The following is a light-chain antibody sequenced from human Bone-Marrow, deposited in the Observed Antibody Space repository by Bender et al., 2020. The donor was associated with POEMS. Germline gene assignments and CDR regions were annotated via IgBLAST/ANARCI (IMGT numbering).Light chain of an antibody. V-gene: IGLV2-23*02. CDR3: CSYAGSTTWV. CDR2: EVS. Sequence: QSALTQPASVSGSPGQSITISCTGTSSDVGSYKLVSWYQQYPGKAPKLMISEVSKWPSGVSNRFSGSKSGNTASLTISGLQAEDEADYYCCSYAGSTTWVFGGGTKLTVL. J-gene: IGLJ3*02. CDR1: SSDVGSYKL.